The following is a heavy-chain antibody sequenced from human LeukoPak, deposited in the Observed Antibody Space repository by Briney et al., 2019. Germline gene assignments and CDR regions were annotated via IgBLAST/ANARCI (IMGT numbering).Heavy chain of an antibody. CDR3: VNSGFDP. J-gene: IGHJ5*02. Sequence: PGRSLRLSCAASGFTFSSYGMHWVRQAPGKGLEWVAFIHYDGTNEYYADSVKGRFTISRDNFKNTLYLQMNSLRVEDTALYYCVNSGFDPWGQGTLVTVSS. CDR2: IHYDGTNE. CDR1: GFTFSSYG. V-gene: IGHV3-30*02. D-gene: IGHD3-10*01.